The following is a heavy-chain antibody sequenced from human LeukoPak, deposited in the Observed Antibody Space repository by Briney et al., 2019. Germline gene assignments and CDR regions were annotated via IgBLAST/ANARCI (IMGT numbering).Heavy chain of an antibody. CDR2: ISAYNGNT. D-gene: IGHD6-13*01. Sequence: GVSVNVSRMSSVYTFTSYGISWVRQAPGQGLEWMGWISAYNGNTNYAQKLQGRVTITTDTSTSTAYMELRSLRSDDTAVYYCAIDLPTRTEQQLVRSYYYYGMDVWGQGTTVTVSS. J-gene: IGHJ6*02. CDR3: AIDLPTRTEQQLVRSYYYYGMDV. CDR1: VYTFTSYG. V-gene: IGHV1-18*01.